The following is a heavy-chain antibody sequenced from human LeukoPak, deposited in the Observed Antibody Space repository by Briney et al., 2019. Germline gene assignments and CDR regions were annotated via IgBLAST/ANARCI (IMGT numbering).Heavy chain of an antibody. CDR1: GFTFSNYA. Sequence: PGGSLRLSCAASGFTFSNYAMTWVRQAPGKRLEWVSAISGSGVKTYYADSAKGRFTISRDNSKNTLYLQMNSLRVEDTAVYYCVKVRVDSGSDPYYFHYWGQGTLVTVSS. D-gene: IGHD5-12*01. CDR3: VKVRVDSGSDPYYFHY. J-gene: IGHJ4*02. V-gene: IGHV3-23*01. CDR2: ISGSGVKT.